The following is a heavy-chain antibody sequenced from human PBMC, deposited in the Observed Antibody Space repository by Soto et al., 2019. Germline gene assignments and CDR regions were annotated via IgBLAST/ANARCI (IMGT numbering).Heavy chain of an antibody. V-gene: IGHV3-48*01. CDR1: GFTFSSYS. CDR2: NSSSSSTI. D-gene: IGHD6-13*01. Sequence: GGSLGLSCAASGFTFSSYSITWARQVHGKGLEWVSYNSSSSSTIYYADSVKGRFTISRDNAKNSLYLQMNSLRAEDTAVYYCARDKYSSSWYYDMDVWGKGT. CDR3: ARDKYSSSWYYDMDV. J-gene: IGHJ6*03.